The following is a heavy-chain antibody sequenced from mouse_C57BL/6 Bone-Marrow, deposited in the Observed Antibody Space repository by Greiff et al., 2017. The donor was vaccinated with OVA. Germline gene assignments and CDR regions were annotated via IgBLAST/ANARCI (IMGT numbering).Heavy chain of an antibody. CDR3: ARSYGNYPWYFDY. J-gene: IGHJ2*01. V-gene: IGHV5-17*01. CDR1: GFTFSDYG. Sequence: EVQLVESGGGLVKPGGSLKLSCAASGFTFSDYGMHWVRQAPEKGLEWVAYISSGSSTIYYADTVKGRFTISRDNAKNTLFLQITSLRSEDTAMYYCARSYGNYPWYFDYWGEGTTLTVSS. CDR2: ISSGSSTI. D-gene: IGHD2-1*01.